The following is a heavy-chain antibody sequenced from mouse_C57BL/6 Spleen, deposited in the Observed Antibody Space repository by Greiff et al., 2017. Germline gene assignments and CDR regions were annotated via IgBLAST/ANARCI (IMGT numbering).Heavy chain of an antibody. Sequence: QVQLQQPGAELVKPGASVKLSCKASGYTFTSYWITWVKQRPGQGLEWIGDIYPGSGSTNYNEKFKSKATLTVDTSSSTAYMQLSSLTSEDSAVYYCAKTGQGTSAMDYWGQGTSVTVSS. D-gene: IGHD3-2*02. CDR1: GYTFTSYW. V-gene: IGHV1-55*01. CDR3: AKTGQGTSAMDY. J-gene: IGHJ4*01. CDR2: IYPGSGST.